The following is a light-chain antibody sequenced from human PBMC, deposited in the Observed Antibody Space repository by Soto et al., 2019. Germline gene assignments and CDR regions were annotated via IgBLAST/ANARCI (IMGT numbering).Light chain of an antibody. J-gene: IGKJ4*01. CDR3: QQRSDWL. V-gene: IGKV3-11*01. CDR1: QSVSKY. CDR2: DAV. Sequence: VLTQSPATLSLSPGERATLSCRASQSVSKYLAWYQQKPGQAPRLLIYDAVNRATGIPARFSGSASGADFTLTISSLEPEDSAVYYCQQRSDWLFGGGTKVEIK.